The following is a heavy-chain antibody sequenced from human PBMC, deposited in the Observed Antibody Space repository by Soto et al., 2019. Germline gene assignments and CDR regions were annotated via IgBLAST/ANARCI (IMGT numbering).Heavy chain of an antibody. CDR3: ARVRMTYYYDSSGWFDY. CDR1: GGSISSGGYS. V-gene: IGHV4-30-2*01. J-gene: IGHJ4*02. CDR2: IYHSGST. D-gene: IGHD3-22*01. Sequence: PSETLSLTCAVSGGSISSGGYSWSWIRQPPGKGLEWIGYIYHSGSTYYNPSLKSRVTISVDRSKNQFSLKLSSVTAADTAVYYXARVRMTYYYDSSGWFDYWGQGTLVTVS.